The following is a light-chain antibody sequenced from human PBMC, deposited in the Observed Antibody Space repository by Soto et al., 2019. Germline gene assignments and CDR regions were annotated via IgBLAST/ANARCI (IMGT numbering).Light chain of an antibody. V-gene: IGLV2-14*01. CDR3: SSYTSSSTLEV. CDR2: EVS. J-gene: IGLJ1*01. CDR1: SSDVGGYNY. Sequence: QSALTQPASVSGSPGQSITISCTGTSSDVGGYNYVSWYQQHLGKAPKLMIYEVSNRPSGVSNRFSGSKSGNTASLTISGLQAEDEADYYCSSYTSSSTLEVFGTGTKVTVL.